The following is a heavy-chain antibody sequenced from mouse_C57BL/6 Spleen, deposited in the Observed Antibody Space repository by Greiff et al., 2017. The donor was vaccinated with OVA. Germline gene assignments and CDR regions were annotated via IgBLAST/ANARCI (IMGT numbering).Heavy chain of an antibody. J-gene: IGHJ2*01. V-gene: IGHV14-2*01. Sequence: EVMLVESGAELVKPGASVKLSCTASGFNIKDYYMHWVKQRTEQGLEWIGRIDPEDGETKYAPKFQGKATITADTSSNTAYLQLSSLTSEDTAVYYCARGYGSSYGYFDYWGQGTTLTVSS. CDR2: IDPEDGET. CDR1: GFNIKDYY. CDR3: ARGYGSSYGYFDY. D-gene: IGHD1-1*01.